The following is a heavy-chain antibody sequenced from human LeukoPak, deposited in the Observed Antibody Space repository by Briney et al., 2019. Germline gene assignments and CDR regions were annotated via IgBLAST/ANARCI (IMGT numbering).Heavy chain of an antibody. J-gene: IGHJ5*02. D-gene: IGHD3-10*01. Sequence: VSGPTLVNPTQTLTLTCTFSGFSLSTSGMRVCWIRQPPGKALEWLARIDWDDDKFYSTSLKTRLTISKDTSKNQVVLTMTNMDPVDTATYYCARTNRGSGSINWFDPWGQGTLVTVSS. CDR3: ARTNRGSGSINWFDP. CDR1: GFSLSTSGMR. CDR2: IDWDDDK. V-gene: IGHV2-70*04.